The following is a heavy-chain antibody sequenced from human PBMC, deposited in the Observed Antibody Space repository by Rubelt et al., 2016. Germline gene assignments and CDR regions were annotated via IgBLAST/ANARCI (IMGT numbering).Heavy chain of an antibody. D-gene: IGHD1-7*01. Sequence: QLQLQESGPGLVKPSETLSLTCTVSGGSISSSSYYWGWIRQSPGKGLEWIGSTYHSGTTFYNPALKGRVTLSVDTSKNQFSRKLNVVTAADTAVYYCARLLRESGTTVGVDSWGQGTLVTVSS. CDR1: GGSISSSSYY. V-gene: IGHV4-39*01. CDR2: TYHSGTT. CDR3: ARLLRESGTTVGVDS. J-gene: IGHJ4*02.